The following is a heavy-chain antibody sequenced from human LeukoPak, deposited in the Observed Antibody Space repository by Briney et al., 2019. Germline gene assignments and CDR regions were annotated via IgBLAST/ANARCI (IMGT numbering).Heavy chain of an antibody. J-gene: IGHJ4*02. V-gene: IGHV1-69*05. Sequence: SVKVSCKASVGTFSSYAISWVRQAPGQGLEWMGGIIPIFGTANYAQKFQGRVTITTDESTSTAYMELSSLRSEDTAVYYCARDPRGCKPRFDYWGQGTLVTVSS. CDR2: IIPIFGTA. CDR3: ARDPRGCKPRFDY. CDR1: VGTFSSYA. D-gene: IGHD2/OR15-2a*01.